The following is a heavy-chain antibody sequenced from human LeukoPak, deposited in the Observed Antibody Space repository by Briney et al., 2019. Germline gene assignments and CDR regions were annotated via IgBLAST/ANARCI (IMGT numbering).Heavy chain of an antibody. J-gene: IGHJ4*02. CDR2: LSFDGSDE. V-gene: IGHV3-30*14. Sequence: GGSLRLSCAASGFIFTRYAMHWVRQAPGKGLEWVAALSFDGSDEHYADAVKGRFTISRDNSKNTLYLQMNSLRPEDTAIYFCARRHSSGSNWGQGTLVSVSS. CDR1: GFIFTRYA. D-gene: IGHD6-19*01. CDR3: ARRHSSGSN.